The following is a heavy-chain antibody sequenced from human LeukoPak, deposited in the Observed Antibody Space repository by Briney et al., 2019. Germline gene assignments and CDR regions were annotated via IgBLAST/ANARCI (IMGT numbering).Heavy chain of an antibody. CDR1: GFAVSSNY. CDR2: IYSGGST. J-gene: IGHJ4*02. D-gene: IGHD3-22*01. Sequence: GGSLRLSCAASGFAVSSNYMSWVRQAPGKGLEWASVIYSGGSTYYADSVKGRFTISRDNSKNTLYLQMNSLRAEDTAVYYCARGTMISGFDYWGQGTLVTVSS. CDR3: ARGTMISGFDY. V-gene: IGHV3-53*01.